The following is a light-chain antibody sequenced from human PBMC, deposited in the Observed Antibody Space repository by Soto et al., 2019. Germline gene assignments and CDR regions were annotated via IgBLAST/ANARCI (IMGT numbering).Light chain of an antibody. CDR1: QGIRHY. V-gene: IGKV1-27*01. CDR3: QQYGSSPPVT. Sequence: IQMTQSHSSLSASIGDRVTISCRASQGIRHYLAWYQQKPGKVPKLLIYEASNLQSGVPSRFSGSGSGTDFTLTISRLEPEDFAVYYCQQYGSSPPVTFGQGTKVDIK. J-gene: IGKJ1*01. CDR2: EAS.